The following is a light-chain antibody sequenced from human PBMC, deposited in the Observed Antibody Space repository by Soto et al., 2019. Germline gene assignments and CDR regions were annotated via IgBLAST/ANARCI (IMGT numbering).Light chain of an antibody. V-gene: IGKV1-12*01. CDR1: QGVNAW. Sequence: DTQMTQSPSSVSASVGDRVTITCRACQGVNAWLAWYQKQPGKAPELLIYEASTLHSGVPSRLSGSASGTVFTLTISSPQPEDFATYYCQQANRFPLTFGGGTKVEVQ. J-gene: IGKJ4*01. CDR3: QQANRFPLT. CDR2: EAS.